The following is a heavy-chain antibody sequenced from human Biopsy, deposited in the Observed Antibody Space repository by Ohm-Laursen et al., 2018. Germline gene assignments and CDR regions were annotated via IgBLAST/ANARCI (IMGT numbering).Heavy chain of an antibody. J-gene: IGHJ4*02. Sequence: SETLSLTCTVSGGSIKSYYWNWIRQSPEKGLEWIGFIYYTGHTNYNPSLKSRATISVDTSKNQFSLKVISVTAADTAVYYCARLTGDPSYWGQGILVTVSS. CDR2: IYYTGHT. CDR1: GGSIKSYY. D-gene: IGHD7-27*01. V-gene: IGHV4-59*01. CDR3: ARLTGDPSY.